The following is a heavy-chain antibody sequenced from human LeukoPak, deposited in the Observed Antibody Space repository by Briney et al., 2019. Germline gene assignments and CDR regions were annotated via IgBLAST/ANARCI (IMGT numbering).Heavy chain of an antibody. CDR3: ARDGAGNRYWFDP. CDR1: GYTFTGYY. D-gene: IGHD3-16*01. Sequence: ASVKVSCKASGYTFTGYYMHWVRQAPGQGLEWMGWINPNSGDTNYAQKFQGRVTMTRDTSISTAYMELSRLRSDDTAVYYCARDGAGNRYWFDPWGQGTLVTVSS. V-gene: IGHV1-2*02. J-gene: IGHJ5*02. CDR2: INPNSGDT.